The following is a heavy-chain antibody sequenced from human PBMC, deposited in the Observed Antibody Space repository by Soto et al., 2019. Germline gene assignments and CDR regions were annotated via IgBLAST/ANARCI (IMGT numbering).Heavy chain of an antibody. CDR3: ARDQGSGPFYLDY. CDR2: IYYSGST. D-gene: IGHD6-19*01. CDR1: GGSISSGGYY. V-gene: IGHV4-31*01. Sequence: SETLSLTCTVSGGSISSGGYYWSWIRQHPGKGLEWIGYIYYSGSTYYNPSLKSQVTISVDTSKNQFSLKLSSVTAADTAVYYCARDQGSGPFYLDYWGQGTLVTVSS. J-gene: IGHJ4*02.